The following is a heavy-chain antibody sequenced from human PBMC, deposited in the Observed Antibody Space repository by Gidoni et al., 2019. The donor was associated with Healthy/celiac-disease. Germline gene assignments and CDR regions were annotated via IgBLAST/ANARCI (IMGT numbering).Heavy chain of an antibody. V-gene: IGHV4-39*07. J-gene: IGHJ3*02. CDR2: IYYSGST. Sequence: QLQLQESGPGLVKPSETLSLTCTVSGGSISSSSYYWGWIRQPPGKGLEWIGSIYYSGSTYYNPSLKSRVTISVDTSKNQFSLKLSSVTAADTAVYYCARDLGSVDPDDAFDIWGQGTMVTVSS. D-gene: IGHD6-19*01. CDR1: GGSISSSSYY. CDR3: ARDLGSVDPDDAFDI.